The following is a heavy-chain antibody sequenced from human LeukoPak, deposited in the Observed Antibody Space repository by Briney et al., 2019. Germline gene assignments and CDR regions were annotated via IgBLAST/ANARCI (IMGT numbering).Heavy chain of an antibody. CDR3: ARDLKVKSADYYFDY. Sequence: GGSLRLSCAASGFTFSNYPMHWVRQAPGKGLEWVVVIANDGRDKHYGESVKGRFTISRDNSRNTLYLQMNSLRAEDTAVYYCARDLKVKSADYYFDYWGQGTLVTVS. D-gene: IGHD2-15*01. V-gene: IGHV3-30*03. CDR2: IANDGRDK. J-gene: IGHJ4*02. CDR1: GFTFSNYP.